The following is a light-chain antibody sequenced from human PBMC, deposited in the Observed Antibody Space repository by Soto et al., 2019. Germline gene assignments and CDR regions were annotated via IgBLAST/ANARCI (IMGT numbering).Light chain of an antibody. Sequence: EIVLTQSPGTLSLSPGERATLSCRASQSVSSSYLAWYRQKPGQAPRLLIYGASSRATGIPDRFSGSGSGTGFTLTISRLEPEDFAVYYCQQYGSSPYTFGQGTKLEIK. J-gene: IGKJ2*01. CDR1: QSVSSSY. CDR2: GAS. V-gene: IGKV3-20*01. CDR3: QQYGSSPYT.